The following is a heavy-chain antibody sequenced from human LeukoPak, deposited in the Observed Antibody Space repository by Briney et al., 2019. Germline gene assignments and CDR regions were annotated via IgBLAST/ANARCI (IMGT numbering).Heavy chain of an antibody. J-gene: IGHJ3*01. V-gene: IGHV3-23*01. CDR1: GFTFSSYA. Sequence: GGSLRLSCAASGFTFSSYAMSWVRQAPGKGLEWVSAISGSGGSTYYADSVKGRFTISRDNSKNTLYLQMNSLRAEDTALYYCAKDRAAGLGTDVFDVWGQGTMVTVSS. D-gene: IGHD6-13*01. CDR3: AKDRAAGLGTDVFDV. CDR2: ISGSGGST.